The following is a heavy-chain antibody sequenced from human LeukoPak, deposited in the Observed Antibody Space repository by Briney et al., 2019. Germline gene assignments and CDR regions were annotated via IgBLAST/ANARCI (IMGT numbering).Heavy chain of an antibody. CDR2: ISGSGDNT. CDR1: GFTFRSYA. J-gene: IGHJ4*02. D-gene: IGHD5-24*01. Sequence: LSGGSLRLSCAASGFTFRSYAMAWVRQSPGRGLEWVSAISGSGDNTYYADSVKGRFTISRDNAKNSLYLQVNSLRVEDTAVYYCAKRPDGYNYSFDYWGQGTLVTVSS. V-gene: IGHV3-23*01. CDR3: AKRPDGYNYSFDY.